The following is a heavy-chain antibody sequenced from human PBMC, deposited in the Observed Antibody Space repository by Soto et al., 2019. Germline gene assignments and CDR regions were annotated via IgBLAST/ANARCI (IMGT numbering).Heavy chain of an antibody. CDR3: AREGDYDFWSGYYDY. CDR2: ISAYNGNT. J-gene: IGHJ4*02. CDR1: GYTFTSYG. D-gene: IGHD3-3*01. Sequence: ASVKVSCKASGYTFTSYGISWVRQAPGQGLEWMGWISAYNGNTNYAQKLQGRVTMTTDTSTSTAYMELRSLRSDDTAVYYCAREGDYDFWSGYYDYWGQGTLVTVSS. V-gene: IGHV1-18*01.